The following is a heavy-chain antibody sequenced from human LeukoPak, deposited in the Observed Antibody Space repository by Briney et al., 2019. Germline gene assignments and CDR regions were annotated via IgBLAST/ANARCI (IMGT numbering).Heavy chain of an antibody. V-gene: IGHV3-21*01. J-gene: IGHJ4*02. Sequence: GGSLRLSCAASGFTFNNYAMNWVRQAPGKGLEWVSSISSSSSYIYYADSVKGRFTISRDNAKNSLYLQMHSLRAEDTAVYYCARVVWGQLTYYFDYWGQGTLVTVSS. CDR1: GFTFNNYA. CDR3: ARVVWGQLTYYFDY. CDR2: ISSSSSYI. D-gene: IGHD3-16*01.